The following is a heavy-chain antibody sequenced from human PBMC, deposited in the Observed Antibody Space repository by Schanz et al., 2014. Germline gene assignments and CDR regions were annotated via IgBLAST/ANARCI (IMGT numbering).Heavy chain of an antibody. CDR1: GFAFSSYA. CDR3: ANNWNLDY. J-gene: IGHJ4*02. CDR2: LSEGGGGT. Sequence: EVQLVESGGGLVEPGGSLRLSCAASGFAFSSYAMSWVRQAPGKGLEWVSALSEGGGGTHYADSVRGRFTISSDSSKNTLYLQMNSLRAEDTAVYYCANNWNLDYWGQGTLVTVSS. D-gene: IGHD1-20*01. V-gene: IGHV3-23*04.